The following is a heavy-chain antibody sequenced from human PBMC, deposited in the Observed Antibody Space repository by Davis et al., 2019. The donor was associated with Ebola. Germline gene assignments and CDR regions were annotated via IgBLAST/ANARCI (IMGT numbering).Heavy chain of an antibody. CDR2: IYHGGYT. CDR1: GGSVSNDNYY. CDR3: ARSPYPSNWFDP. Sequence: SETLSLTCTVSGGSVSNDNYYWTWIRQPPGKGLEWIGFIYHGGYTTYNPSLKSRVTMSVDTSNNQFSLKLSSVTAADTAVYYCARSPYPSNWFDPWGQGTQVTVSS. V-gene: IGHV4-61*01. J-gene: IGHJ5*02.